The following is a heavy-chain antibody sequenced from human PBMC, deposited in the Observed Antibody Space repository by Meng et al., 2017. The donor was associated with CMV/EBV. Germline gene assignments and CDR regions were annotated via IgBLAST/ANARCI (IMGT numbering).Heavy chain of an antibody. CDR3: ERDWVAVAGNYYYGMDV. Sequence: GGSLRLSCAASGFTFSSYEMNWARQAPGKGMEWVSYISSSGSTIYYADSVKGRFTISRDNDKNSLYLQMNSLRAEDTAVYYCERDWVAVAGNYYYGMDVWGQGTTVTVSS. CDR2: ISSSGSTI. D-gene: IGHD6-19*01. J-gene: IGHJ6*02. V-gene: IGHV3-48*03. CDR1: GFTFSSYE.